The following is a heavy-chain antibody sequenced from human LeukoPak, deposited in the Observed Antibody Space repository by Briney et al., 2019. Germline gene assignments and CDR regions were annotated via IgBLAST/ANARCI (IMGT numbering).Heavy chain of an antibody. Sequence: GGSLRLSCAASGFTFSSYSMNWVRQAPGKGLEWVSTISSSSSYIYYADSVKGRFTISRDNAKNSLYLQMNSLRAEDTAVYYCARDIHYYDSSGYYIPGDYWGQGTLVTVSS. V-gene: IGHV3-21*01. CDR3: ARDIHYYDSSGYYIPGDY. CDR2: ISSSSSYI. D-gene: IGHD3-22*01. J-gene: IGHJ4*02. CDR1: GFTFSSYS.